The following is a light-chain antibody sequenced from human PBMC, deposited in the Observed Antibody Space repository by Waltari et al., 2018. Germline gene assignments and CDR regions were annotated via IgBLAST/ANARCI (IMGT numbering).Light chain of an antibody. CDR2: EDN. Sequence: NFMLTQPHSVSESPGKTVTISCTRSSGSIASNYVQWYQQRPGSAPTTVIYEDNQRPSGVPDLFSGSMDSSSNSASLTISGLKTEDEADYYCQSYDSSIYVVFGGGTKLTVL. CDR1: SGSIASNY. J-gene: IGLJ2*01. CDR3: QSYDSSIYVV. V-gene: IGLV6-57*03.